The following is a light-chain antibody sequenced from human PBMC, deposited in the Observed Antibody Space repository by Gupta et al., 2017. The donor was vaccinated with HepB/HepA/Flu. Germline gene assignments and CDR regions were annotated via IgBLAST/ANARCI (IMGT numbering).Light chain of an antibody. V-gene: IGKV3-20*01. CDR2: GAS. J-gene: IGKJ5*01. CDR3: QQYDSPTS. CDR1: QSVRNNY. Sequence: LVLTPFPGTLSLSPGERATLSCRASQSVRNNYLAWYQKQPGQATRLLIYGASSRATGIPDMCSGRGSGTFISLTISRLEPEYVAFYYCQQYDSPTSFGQGTRLEIK.